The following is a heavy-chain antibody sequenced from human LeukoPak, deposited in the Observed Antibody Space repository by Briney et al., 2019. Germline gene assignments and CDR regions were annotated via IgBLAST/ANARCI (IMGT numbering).Heavy chain of an antibody. CDR2: ISGSGGST. D-gene: IGHD2-21*02. CDR1: GFTFSGYE. J-gene: IGHJ6*02. Sequence: PGGSLRLSCAASGFTFSGYEMNWVRQAPGKGLKWVSAISGSGGSTYYADSVKGRFTISRDNSKNTLYLQMNSLRAEDTAVYYCAKDLITPVPIVVVTAIPYYYYGMDVWGQGTTVTVSS. CDR3: AKDLITPVPIVVVTAIPYYYYGMDV. V-gene: IGHV3-23*01.